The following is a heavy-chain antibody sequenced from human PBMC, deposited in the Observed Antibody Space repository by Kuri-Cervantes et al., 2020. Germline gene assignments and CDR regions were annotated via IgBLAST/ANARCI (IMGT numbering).Heavy chain of an antibody. V-gene: IGHV4-38-2*01. J-gene: IGHJ2*01. CDR1: GYSISSGYY. Sequence: GSLRLSCAVSGYSISSGYYWGWIRQPPGKGLEWIGSIYHSGSTYYNPSLKSRVTISVDTSKNQFSLKLSSVTAADTAVYYCARLPKSGYFWYFDLWGRGTLVTVSS. CDR3: ARLPKSGYFWYFDL. CDR2: IYHSGST. D-gene: IGHD3-22*01.